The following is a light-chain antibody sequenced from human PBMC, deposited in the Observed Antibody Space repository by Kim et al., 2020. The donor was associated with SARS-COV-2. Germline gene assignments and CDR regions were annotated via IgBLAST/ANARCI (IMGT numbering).Light chain of an antibody. CDR3: QSADSSGTYVV. CDR2: KDS. J-gene: IGLJ2*01. Sequence: SYELTQPPSVSVSPGQTARITCSGDALPKQYAYWYQQKPGQAPVKVIYKDSERPSGIPERFSGFSSGTTVTLTITGVQAEDEADYYCQSADSSGTYVVFG. V-gene: IGLV3-25*03. CDR1: ALPKQY.